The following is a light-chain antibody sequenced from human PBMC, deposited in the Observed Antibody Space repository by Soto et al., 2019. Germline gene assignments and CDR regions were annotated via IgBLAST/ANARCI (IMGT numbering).Light chain of an antibody. Sequence: DIQMTQSPSSLSAAVGDRVTVTCQSSPDLSKYLNWYQQKPWKAPQLLIYDASNLERVVPSRFSVSGSGTEFSLKGDSLQPADTATYYCQQYDHPPYTFGQGTKLEIK. CDR1: PDLSKY. CDR2: DAS. J-gene: IGKJ2*01. V-gene: IGKV1-33*01. CDR3: QQYDHPPYT.